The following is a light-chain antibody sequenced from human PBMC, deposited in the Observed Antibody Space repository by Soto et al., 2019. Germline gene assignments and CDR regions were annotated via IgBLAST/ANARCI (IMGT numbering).Light chain of an antibody. V-gene: IGLV2-18*02. Sequence: QSVLTQPPSVSGSPGQSVTISCNGTISDVGKYDRVSWYQQPPGTAPKLIIYEVTNRPSGVPARFSGSKSGNTASLTISGLQAEDEADYYCSSYISTSRYVFGAGTKVTDL. CDR1: ISDVGKYDR. J-gene: IGLJ1*01. CDR3: SSYISTSRYV. CDR2: EVT.